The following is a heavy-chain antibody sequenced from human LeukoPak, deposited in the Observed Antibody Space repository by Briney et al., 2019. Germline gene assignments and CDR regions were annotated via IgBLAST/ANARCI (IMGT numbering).Heavy chain of an antibody. Sequence: SETLSVTCTVSGGSISSYYWSWIRQPPGKGLEWIGYIYYSGSTNYNPSLKSRVTISVDTSKNQFSLKLSSVTAADTAVYYCAREITSSGWYYFDYWGQGTLVTVSS. CDR3: AREITSSGWYYFDY. CDR1: GGSISSYY. D-gene: IGHD6-19*01. J-gene: IGHJ4*02. V-gene: IGHV4-59*01. CDR2: IYYSGST.